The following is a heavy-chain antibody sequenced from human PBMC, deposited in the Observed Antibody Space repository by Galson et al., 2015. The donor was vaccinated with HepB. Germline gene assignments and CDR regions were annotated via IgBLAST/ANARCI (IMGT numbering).Heavy chain of an antibody. Sequence: SVKVSCKASGYTFTSYAMHWVRQAPGQRLEWMGWINAGNGNTKYSQKFQGRVTITRDTSASTAYMGLSSLRSEDTAVYYCARGGGEGFGELFHPYYYYYGMDVWGQGTTVTVSS. CDR3: ARGGGEGFGELFHPYYYYYGMDV. V-gene: IGHV1-3*01. J-gene: IGHJ6*02. CDR1: GYTFTSYA. D-gene: IGHD3-10*01. CDR2: INAGNGNT.